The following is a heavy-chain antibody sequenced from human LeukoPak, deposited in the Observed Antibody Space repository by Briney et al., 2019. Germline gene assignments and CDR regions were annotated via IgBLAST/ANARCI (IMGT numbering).Heavy chain of an antibody. J-gene: IGHJ5*02. V-gene: IGHV3-23*01. CDR1: TINFSDYG. CDR2: INPTGVRT. CDR3: ARDQPHAASWFDP. D-gene: IGHD2-2*01. Sequence: GGSLRLSCAASTINFSDYGMDWVRQAPGRGLEWVSTINPTGVRTYYADSVRGWFTISRDNSKNTVFLQINSLRVEDTAIYYCARDQPHAASWFDPWGQGTLVTVSS.